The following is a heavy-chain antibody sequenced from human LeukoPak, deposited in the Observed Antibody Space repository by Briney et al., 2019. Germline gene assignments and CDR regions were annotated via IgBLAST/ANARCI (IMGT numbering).Heavy chain of an antibody. CDR3: LSCIAPNCYEF. J-gene: IGHJ4*02. CDR2: INNDGTTT. V-gene: IGHV3-74*03. D-gene: IGHD2-2*01. CDR1: GFTFSTHW. Sequence: GGPLRLSCAASGFTFSTHWMHWVRQAPGKGLVWVSCINNDGTTTTYADSVKGRFTISRDNAKSTLYLQMNSLRAEDTAVYYCLSCIAPNCYEFWGQGAPVTVSS.